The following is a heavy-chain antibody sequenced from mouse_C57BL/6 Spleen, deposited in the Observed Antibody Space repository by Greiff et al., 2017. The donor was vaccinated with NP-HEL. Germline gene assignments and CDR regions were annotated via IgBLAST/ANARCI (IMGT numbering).Heavy chain of an antibody. CDR3: ARGVPSWFAY. CDR2: IYPRSGNT. Sequence: VKVVESGAELARPGASVKLSCKASGYTFTSYGISWVKQRTGQGLEWIGEIYPRSGNTYYNEKFKGKATLTADKSSSTAYMELRSLTSEDSAVYFCARGVPSWFAYWGQGTLVTVSA. J-gene: IGHJ3*01. V-gene: IGHV1-81*01. CDR1: GYTFTSYG.